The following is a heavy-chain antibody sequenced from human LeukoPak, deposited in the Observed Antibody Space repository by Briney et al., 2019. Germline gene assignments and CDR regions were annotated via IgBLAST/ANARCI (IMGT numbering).Heavy chain of an antibody. CDR1: RFTFSSYA. V-gene: IGHV3-23*01. Sequence: GGSLRLSCAASRFTFSSYAMSWVLQAPGKGLEWVSAISGSGGSTYYADSVKGRFIISRDNSKNTLYLQMNSLRAEDTAVYYCARDGGDFYGSGSFLAYWGQGTLVTVSS. CDR3: ARDGGDFYGSGSFLAY. J-gene: IGHJ4*02. CDR2: ISGSGGST. D-gene: IGHD3-10*01.